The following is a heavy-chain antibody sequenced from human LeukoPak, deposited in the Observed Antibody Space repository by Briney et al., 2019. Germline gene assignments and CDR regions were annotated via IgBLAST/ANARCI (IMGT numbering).Heavy chain of an antibody. CDR3: ARDVGYCSSTSCYGYSNFPFDY. J-gene: IGHJ4*02. V-gene: IGHV1-2*06. CDR1: GYTFTGYY. CDR2: INPNSGGT. Sequence: ASVKVSCKASGYTFTGYYMHWVRQAPGRGLEWMGRINPNSGGTNYAQKFQGRVTITADESTSTAYMELSSLRSEDTAVYYCARDVGYCSSTSCYGYSNFPFDYWGQGTLVTVSS. D-gene: IGHD2-2*01.